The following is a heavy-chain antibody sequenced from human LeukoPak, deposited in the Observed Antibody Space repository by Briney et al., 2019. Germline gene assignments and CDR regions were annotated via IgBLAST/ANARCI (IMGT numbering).Heavy chain of an antibody. CDR3: ARDRMGDYGSDY. CDR2: INSDGGST. CDR1: GFTFSIYW. Sequence: GGSLRLSCAASGFTFSIYWMHWVRHAPGKGLVWVSRINSDGGSTSYADSVKGRFTISRDNAKNTLYLQMNSLRAEDTAVYYCARDRMGDYGSDYWGQGTLVTVSS. J-gene: IGHJ4*02. D-gene: IGHD4-17*01. V-gene: IGHV3-74*01.